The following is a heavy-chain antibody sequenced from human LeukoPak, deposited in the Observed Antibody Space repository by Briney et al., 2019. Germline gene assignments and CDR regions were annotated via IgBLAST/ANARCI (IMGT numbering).Heavy chain of an antibody. V-gene: IGHV1-46*01. J-gene: IGHJ5*02. CDR1: GYTFTSNY. CDR2: ISPSGGST. Sequence: ASVKVSCKALGYTFTSNYMHWGRQAPGQGPEWMGVISPSGGSTTYAQKFQGRVTLTRDMSTSTDYLELSSLRSEDTAVYYCARDNSVRDEAWWFNPWGQGTLVTLSS. CDR3: ARDNSVRDEAWWFNP. D-gene: IGHD5-24*01.